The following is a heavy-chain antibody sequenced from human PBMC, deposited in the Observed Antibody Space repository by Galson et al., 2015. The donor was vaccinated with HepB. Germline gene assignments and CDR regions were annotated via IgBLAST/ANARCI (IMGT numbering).Heavy chain of an antibody. CDR3: ARRQWFGEADY. CDR1: GYTFISYA. J-gene: IGHJ4*02. D-gene: IGHD3-10*01. CDR2: INTNSGDP. V-gene: IGHV7-4-1*01. Sequence: SVKVSCKASGYTFISYAMSWVRQAPGQGLEWIGWINTNSGDPTYAQGFTGRVVFSLDTSVRTAYLQISNLRTEDTAVYYCARRQWFGEADYWGQGTLVTVSS.